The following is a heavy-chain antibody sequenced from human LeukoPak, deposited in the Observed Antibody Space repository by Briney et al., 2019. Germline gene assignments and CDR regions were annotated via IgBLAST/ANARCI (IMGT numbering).Heavy chain of an antibody. CDR3: AREARYCSSTSRSYYFDY. J-gene: IGHJ4*02. CDR2: INHSGST. D-gene: IGHD2-2*01. V-gene: IGHV4-34*01. CDR1: GGSFSGYY. Sequence: SETLSLTCAVYGGSFSGYYWSWIRQPPGKGLEWIGEINHSGSTNYNPSLKSRVTISVDTSKNQFSLKLSSVTAADTAVYYCAREARYCSSTSRSYYFDYWGQGTLVTVSS.